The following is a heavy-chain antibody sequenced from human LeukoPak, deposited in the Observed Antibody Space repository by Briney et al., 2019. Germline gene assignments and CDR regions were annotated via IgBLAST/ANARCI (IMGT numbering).Heavy chain of an antibody. V-gene: IGHV3-53*01. D-gene: IGHD3-9*01. CDR2: IYSGGST. CDR3: ARAALDILTGYSYYYYGMDV. CDR1: GFTVSSNY. Sequence: GGSLRLSCAASGFTVSSNYMSWVRQAPGKGLEWVSVIYSGGSTYYADSVKGRFTISRDNSKNTLYLQMSSLRAEDTAVYYCARAALDILTGYSYYYYGMDVWGKGTTVTVSS. J-gene: IGHJ6*04.